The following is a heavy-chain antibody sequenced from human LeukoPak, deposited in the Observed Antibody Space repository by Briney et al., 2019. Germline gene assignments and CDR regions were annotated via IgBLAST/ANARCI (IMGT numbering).Heavy chain of an antibody. CDR1: GGTTCSYS. CDR2: IYYSGST. D-gene: IGHD5-24*01. V-gene: IGHV4-59*01. CDR3: ARVMPTNSPLFDY. Sequence: LGSLSLTRTVSGGTTCSYSRGWIRQPPGKGLERVGYIYYSGSTISNPSLKSRITISVASSKNQFSLKLSSVTAADTAVYYCARVMPTNSPLFDYWGQGTLVTVSS. J-gene: IGHJ4*02.